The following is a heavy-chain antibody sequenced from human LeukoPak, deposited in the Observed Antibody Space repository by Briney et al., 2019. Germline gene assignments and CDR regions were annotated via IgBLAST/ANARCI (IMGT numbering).Heavy chain of an antibody. CDR2: ISWNSAST. J-gene: IGHJ4*02. CDR1: GFTFDDYA. Sequence: PGGSLRLSCAASGFTFDDYAMHWVRQAPGKGLEWVSGISWNSASTAYADSVKGRFTISRDNAKNSLYLQMNSLRPEDTAVYYCARGVRRSGSYLVYYFDYWGQGTLVTVSS. V-gene: IGHV3-9*01. D-gene: IGHD3-10*01. CDR3: ARGVRRSGSYLVYYFDY.